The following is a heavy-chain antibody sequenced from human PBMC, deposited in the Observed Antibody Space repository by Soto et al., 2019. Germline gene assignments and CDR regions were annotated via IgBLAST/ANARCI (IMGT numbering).Heavy chain of an antibody. J-gene: IGHJ4*02. V-gene: IGHV1-18*01. CDR2: ISAFNGET. CDR3: VRDQQWLLPVPLNFDY. CDR1: GFTFSDYG. D-gene: IGHD6-19*01. Sequence: ASLKFSCKASGFTFSDYGFIWVRQAPGRGLEWMGWISAFNGETNYTQKSEGRVAMTTDAATTTAYMELRSLTVDDTAVYYCVRDQQWLLPVPLNFDYWGQGTVVTVSA.